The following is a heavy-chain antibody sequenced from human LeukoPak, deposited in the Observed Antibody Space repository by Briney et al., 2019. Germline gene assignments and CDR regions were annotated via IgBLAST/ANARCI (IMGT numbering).Heavy chain of an antibody. D-gene: IGHD2-2*01. CDR1: GGTFSSYA. CDR2: ISAYNGNT. V-gene: IGHV1-18*01. Sequence: ASVKVSCKASGGTFSSYAISWVRQAPGQGLEWMGWISAYNGNTNYAQKFQGRVTMTTDTSTSTAYMELRSLRSDDTAVYYCARGYGGYCSSSSCSGADYWGQGTLVTVSS. CDR3: ARGYGGYCSSSSCSGADY. J-gene: IGHJ4*02.